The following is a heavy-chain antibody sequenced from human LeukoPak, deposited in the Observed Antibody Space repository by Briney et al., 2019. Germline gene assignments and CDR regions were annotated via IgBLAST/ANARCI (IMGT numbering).Heavy chain of an antibody. CDR1: EFSFSSYA. D-gene: IGHD4-17*01. CDR2: LSGSGGTT. CDR3: AKDRSWSVTRLFDY. V-gene: IGHV3-23*01. J-gene: IGHJ4*02. Sequence: GGSLRLSCAASEFSFSSYAMSWVRQAPGKWLEWVSALSGSGGTTYYADSVKGRFTISRDNSKNTVYMQMNSLRAEDTAVYYCAKDRSWSVTRLFDYWGQGTLVTVSS.